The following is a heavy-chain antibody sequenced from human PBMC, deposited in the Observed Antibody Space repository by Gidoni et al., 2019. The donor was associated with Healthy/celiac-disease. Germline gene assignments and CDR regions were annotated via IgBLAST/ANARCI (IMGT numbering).Heavy chain of an antibody. Sequence: QVQLQESGPGLVKPSPTLSLTCTVSGGSISSGIYYWRWIRQPAGKGLEWIGRIYPSGSTNYTPSLKSRVTISVDTSKNQFSLKLSSVTAADTAVYYCARGTRIAAAGSRENLYYYYYYMDVWGKGTTVTVSS. V-gene: IGHV4-61*02. CDR2: IYPSGST. J-gene: IGHJ6*03. CDR3: ARGTRIAAAGSRENLYYYYYYMDV. CDR1: GGSISSGIYY. D-gene: IGHD6-13*01.